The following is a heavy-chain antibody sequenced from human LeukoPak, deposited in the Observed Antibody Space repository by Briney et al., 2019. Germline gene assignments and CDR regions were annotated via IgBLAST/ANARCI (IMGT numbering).Heavy chain of an antibody. J-gene: IGHJ4*02. V-gene: IGHV3-23*01. CDR2: ISGSGSST. CDR3: AKRTAEYYGSGSFFLDY. CDR1: GFTFSSYW. Sequence: PGGSLRLSCAASGFTFSSYWMSWVRQAPGKGLEWVSAISGSGSSTYYADSVKGRFTISRDNSKNTLYLQMNSLRAEDTAIYYCAKRTAEYYGSGSFFLDYWGQGTLVTVSS. D-gene: IGHD3-10*01.